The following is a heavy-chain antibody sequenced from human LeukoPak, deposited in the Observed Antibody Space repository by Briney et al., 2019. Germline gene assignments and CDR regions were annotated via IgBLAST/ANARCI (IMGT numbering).Heavy chain of an antibody. Sequence: SQTLSLTCTVSGGSISSGSYYWGWIRQPAGKGLEWIGRIYTSGSTNYNPSLKSRVTISVDTSKNQFSLKLSSVTAADTAVYYCARTSDYYDSRNLAFDIWGQGTMVTVSS. CDR2: IYTSGST. J-gene: IGHJ3*02. CDR1: GGSISSGSYY. V-gene: IGHV4-61*02. CDR3: ARTSDYYDSRNLAFDI. D-gene: IGHD3-22*01.